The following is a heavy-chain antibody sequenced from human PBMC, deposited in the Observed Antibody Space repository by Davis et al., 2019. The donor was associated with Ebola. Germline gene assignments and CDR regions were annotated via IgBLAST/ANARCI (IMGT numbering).Heavy chain of an antibody. Sequence: PSETLSLTCVISGDSVSTKNTGWNWIRQSPSRGLEWLGRTYYASKWYFDYALSMKSRLTVNLDTSKNQFSLQLNSVTPEDTALYYCARGWLRGGMDVWGEGTTVTV. CDR3: ARGWLRGGMDV. J-gene: IGHJ6*02. CDR1: GDSVSTKNTG. CDR2: TYYASKWYF. D-gene: IGHD5-18*01. V-gene: IGHV6-1*01.